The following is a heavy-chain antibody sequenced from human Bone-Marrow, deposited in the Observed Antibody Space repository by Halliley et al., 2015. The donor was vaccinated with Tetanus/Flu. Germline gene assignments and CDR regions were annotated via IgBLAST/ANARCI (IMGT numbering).Heavy chain of an antibody. CDR3: ARGGTKIAGRPGHGLDV. V-gene: IGHV5-10-1*01. D-gene: IGHD6-6*01. CDR1: GYSFTTYW. J-gene: IGHJ6*02. CDR2: IDPSDSYT. Sequence: QLVQSGAEVKKPGESLRISCKGSGYSFTTYWIDWVRQMPGKGLEWIGRIDPSDSYTDYTPSFQGHVTISADKSISTAFLQWSSLKASDTAMYYCARGGTKIAGRPGHGLDVWGQGTTVTVSS.